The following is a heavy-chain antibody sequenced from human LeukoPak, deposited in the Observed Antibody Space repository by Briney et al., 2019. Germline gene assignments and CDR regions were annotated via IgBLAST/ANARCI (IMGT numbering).Heavy chain of an antibody. CDR3: AKEGYCSGGSCSLDY. CDR1: GFTFSSYG. Sequence: GGSLILSCAASGFTFSSYGMHWVRQAPGKGLEWVAFIRYDGSNKYYADSVKGRFTISRDNSKNTLYLQMNSLRAEDTAVYYCAKEGYCSGGSCSLDYWGQGTLVTVSS. V-gene: IGHV3-30*02. CDR2: IRYDGSNK. D-gene: IGHD2-15*01. J-gene: IGHJ4*02.